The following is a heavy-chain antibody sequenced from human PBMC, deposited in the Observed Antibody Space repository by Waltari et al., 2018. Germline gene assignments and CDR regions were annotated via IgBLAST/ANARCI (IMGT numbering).Heavy chain of an antibody. CDR2: IYHSGST. CDR1: GYSISSGYY. Sequence: QVQLQESGPGLVKPSETLSLTCAVSGYSISSGYYWGWIRQPPGKGREWIGSIYHSGSTYYTPSFKSRVTISVDTSKNQFSLKLSSVTAADTAVYYCARDQTRPGGGLDYWGQGTLVTVSS. CDR3: ARDQTRPGGGLDY. D-gene: IGHD3-10*01. J-gene: IGHJ4*02. V-gene: IGHV4-38-2*02.